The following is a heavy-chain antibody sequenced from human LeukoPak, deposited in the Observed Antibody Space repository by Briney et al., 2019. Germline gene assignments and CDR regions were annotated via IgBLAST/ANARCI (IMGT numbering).Heavy chain of an antibody. V-gene: IGHV4-34*01. Sequence: NPSETLSLTCAVYGGSFSGYYWSWIRQPPGKGLEWIGEINHSGSTNYNPSLKSRVTISVDTSKNQFSLKLSSVTAADTAVYYCARGRLAVAGHYFDYWGQGNLVTVSS. D-gene: IGHD6-19*01. J-gene: IGHJ4*02. CDR2: INHSGST. CDR1: GGSFSGYY. CDR3: ARGRLAVAGHYFDY.